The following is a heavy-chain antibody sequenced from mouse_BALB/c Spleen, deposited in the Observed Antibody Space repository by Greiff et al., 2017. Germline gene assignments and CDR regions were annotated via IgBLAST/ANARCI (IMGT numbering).Heavy chain of an antibody. CDR3: ANYYGSSYDYYAMDY. D-gene: IGHD1-1*01. CDR1: GFTFSSYG. J-gene: IGHJ4*01. CDR2: ISSGGSYT. V-gene: IGHV5-6*01. Sequence: EVMLVESGGDLVKPGGSLKLSCAASGFTFSSYGMSWVRQTPDKRLEWVATISSGGSYTYYPDSVKGRFTISRDNAKNTLYLQMSSLKSEDTAMYYCANYYGSSYDYYAMDYWGQGTSVTVSS.